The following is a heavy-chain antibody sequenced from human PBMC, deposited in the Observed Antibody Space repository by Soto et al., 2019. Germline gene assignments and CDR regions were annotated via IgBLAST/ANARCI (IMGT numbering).Heavy chain of an antibody. CDR1: GFTFSSYG. D-gene: IGHD4-17*01. Sequence: QVQLVESGGGVVQPGRSLRLSCAASGFTFSSYGMHWVRQAPGKGLEWVAVIWYDGSNKYYADSVKGRFTISRDNSMNTLYLQMNGLRAEDTAVYYGARDYGERSDYYGMDVWGQGTTVTVSS. J-gene: IGHJ6*02. CDR3: ARDYGERSDYYGMDV. V-gene: IGHV3-33*01. CDR2: IWYDGSNK.